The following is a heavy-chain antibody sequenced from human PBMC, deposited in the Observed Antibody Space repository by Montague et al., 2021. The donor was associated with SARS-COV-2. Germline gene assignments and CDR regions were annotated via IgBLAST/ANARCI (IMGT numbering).Heavy chain of an antibody. Sequence: SETLSLTCTVSGDSITNNYYWGWIRQPPGKGLEWIGTIYHSGTTYYNPSLKRRVTISVDTSNNQFSLKLTSVTAADTAVYYCARRHIIASNRAFDYWGQGTLATVSS. D-gene: IGHD3-10*01. CDR3: ARRHIIASNRAFDY. V-gene: IGHV4-38-2*02. CDR1: GDSITNNYY. CDR2: IYHSGTT. J-gene: IGHJ4*02.